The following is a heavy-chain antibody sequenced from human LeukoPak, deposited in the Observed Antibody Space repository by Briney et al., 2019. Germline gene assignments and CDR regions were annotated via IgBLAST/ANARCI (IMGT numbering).Heavy chain of an antibody. CDR2: VYYGGTT. CDR3: ARRATTVTTGYYYYYMDV. D-gene: IGHD4-17*01. CDR1: GGSINSRSYY. V-gene: IGHV4-39*01. Sequence: PSETLSLTCTVSGGSINSRSYYWGRIRQPPGKGLEWIGSVYYGGTTYYNPSLKSRVTISEDTSKNQFSLKLSSVTAADTAVYYCARRATTVTTGYYYYYMDVWGKGTTVTVSS. J-gene: IGHJ6*03.